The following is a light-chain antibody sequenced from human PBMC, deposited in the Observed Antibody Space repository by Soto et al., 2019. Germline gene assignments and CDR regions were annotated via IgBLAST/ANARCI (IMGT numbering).Light chain of an antibody. CDR1: QGIATG. J-gene: IGKJ5*01. V-gene: IGKV1-13*02. CDR3: QQFNSL. CDR2: DAS. Sequence: IQLAQSPSSLYASHGDTVTISCRASQGIATGLAWYQQKPGAPPKLLIYDASTLERGIPSRFSGRGSGTHFILTINNLQPEDFATYYCQQFNSLFGQGTRLEIK.